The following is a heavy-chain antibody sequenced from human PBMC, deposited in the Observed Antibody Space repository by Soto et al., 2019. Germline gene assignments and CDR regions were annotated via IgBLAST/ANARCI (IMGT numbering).Heavy chain of an antibody. Sequence: SSVKVSCKASGGTFSSYAISWVRQAPGQGLEWMGGIIPIFGTANYAQKFQGRVTITADESTSTAYMELSSLRSEDTAVYYCARVVGATKNAAFDIWGQGTMVTVSS. D-gene: IGHD1-26*01. CDR3: ARVVGATKNAAFDI. V-gene: IGHV1-69*13. CDR2: IIPIFGTA. J-gene: IGHJ3*02. CDR1: GGTFSSYA.